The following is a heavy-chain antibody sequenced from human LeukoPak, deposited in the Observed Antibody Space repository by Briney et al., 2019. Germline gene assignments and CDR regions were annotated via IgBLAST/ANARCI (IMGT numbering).Heavy chain of an antibody. V-gene: IGHV3-9*01. Sequence: GGSLRLSCATSGFTFDNYAMHWVRQAPGKGLEWVSSISWNSGRIGYADSVRGRFTISRDNAKNSLYLRMNSPSVEDTALYYCAKSYSGQSFDYWGQGTLVTVSS. CDR2: ISWNSGRI. D-gene: IGHD5-12*01. CDR1: GFTFDNYA. J-gene: IGHJ4*02. CDR3: AKSYSGQSFDY.